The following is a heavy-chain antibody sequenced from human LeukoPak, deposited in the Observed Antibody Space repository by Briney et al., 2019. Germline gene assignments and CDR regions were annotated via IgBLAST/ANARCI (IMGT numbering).Heavy chain of an antibody. V-gene: IGHV3-21*01. Sequence: GGSLRLSCAASGFTFNTYTMNWVRQAPGKGLEWVSSINSRSNYIYYADSVKGRFTISRDNAKESLYLQMNSLRAEDTALYFCARDKVSVIPALDYWGQGTLVIVSS. CDR3: ARDKVSVIPALDY. J-gene: IGHJ4*02. D-gene: IGHD2/OR15-2a*01. CDR1: GFTFNTYT. CDR2: INSRSNYI.